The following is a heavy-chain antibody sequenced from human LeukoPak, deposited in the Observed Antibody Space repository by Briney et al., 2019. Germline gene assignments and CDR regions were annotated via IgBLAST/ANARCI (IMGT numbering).Heavy chain of an antibody. J-gene: IGHJ4*02. D-gene: IGHD2-2*01. V-gene: IGHV4-38-2*01. CDR2: NDHSGST. CDR3: ARSGVVPAAIYY. CDR1: GYSISSGYY. Sequence: SETRSLSCAVSGYSISSGYYWGWIRQPPGKGLEWIGSNDHSGSTYDNPSLKSRVTISVDTSKNQFSLKLSSVPAADTAVNYCARSGVVPAAIYYSGQGTLVTVSS.